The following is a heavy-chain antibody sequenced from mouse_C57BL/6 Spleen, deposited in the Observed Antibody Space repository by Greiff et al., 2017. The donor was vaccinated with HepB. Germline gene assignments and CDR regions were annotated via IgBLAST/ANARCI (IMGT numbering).Heavy chain of an antibody. V-gene: IGHV3-6*01. Sequence: EVQLQESGPGLVKPSQSLSLTCSVTGYSITSGYYWNWLRQFPGNKLEWMGYISYDGSNKYNPSLKNRISITRDTSKNQFFLKLNSVTTEDTATYYCARSYWYFDVWGTGTTVTVSS. J-gene: IGHJ1*03. CDR1: GYSITSGYY. CDR2: ISYDGSN. CDR3: ARSYWYFDV.